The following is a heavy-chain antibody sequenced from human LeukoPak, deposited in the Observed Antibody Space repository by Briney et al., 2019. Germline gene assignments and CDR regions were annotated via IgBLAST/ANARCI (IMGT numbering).Heavy chain of an antibody. V-gene: IGHV3-53*01. CDR2: IYAGGGT. CDR3: ARRSSAFHTWFDP. J-gene: IGHJ5*02. CDR1: GFTVSSSF. D-gene: IGHD6-19*01. Sequence: PGGSLRLSCEASGFTVSSSFMSWVRQAPGKGLEWLSVIYAGGGTYYAASVKGRFTISRDNSENTLYLQMNSLRVEDTAVYYCARRSSAFHTWFDPWGQGTLVTVSS.